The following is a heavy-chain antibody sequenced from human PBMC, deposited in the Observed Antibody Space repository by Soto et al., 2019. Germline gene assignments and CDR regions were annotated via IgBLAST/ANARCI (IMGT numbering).Heavy chain of an antibody. CDR2: IIPILGIA. V-gene: IGHV1-69*02. CDR3: ARVGDGDYYAGGDYFDY. D-gene: IGHD4-17*01. CDR1: GGTFSSYT. J-gene: IGHJ4*02. Sequence: QVQLVQSGAEVKKPGSSVKVSCKASGGTFSSYTISWVRQAPGQGLEWMGRIIPILGIANYAQKFQGRVTITADKSTSTAYMELSSLRSEDTAVYYCARVGDGDYYAGGDYFDYWGQGTLVTVSS.